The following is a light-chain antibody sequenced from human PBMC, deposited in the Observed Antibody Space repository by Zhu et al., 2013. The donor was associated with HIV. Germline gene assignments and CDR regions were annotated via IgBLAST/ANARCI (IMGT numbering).Light chain of an antibody. CDR3: QQYGSSPNS. Sequence: EIVLTQSPGTLSLSPGERATLSCRASQSISRNYLAWYQQKPGQTPRLLIYSATDRATGIPDRFSGSGSGTDFTLTIVGVEPEDFAVYYCQQYGSSPNSFGQGTKLEIK. CDR1: QSISRNY. V-gene: IGKV3-20*01. CDR2: SAT. J-gene: IGKJ2*03.